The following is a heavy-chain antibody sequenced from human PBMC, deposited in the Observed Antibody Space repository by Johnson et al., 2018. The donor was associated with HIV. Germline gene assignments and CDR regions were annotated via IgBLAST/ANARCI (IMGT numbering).Heavy chain of an antibody. D-gene: IGHD2-15*01. CDR2: ISYDGSKTYGGTT. Sequence: VQLVESGGGVVQPGRSLRLSCAASGFTFSSYAMHWVRQAPGKGLEWVAVISYDGSKTYGGTTDYAASVKGRFTISRDDSKSIAYLQMNSLKTEDTVVYYCTREGDYSYVDAFDIWGQGTMVTVSS. CDR1: GFTFSSYA. V-gene: IGHV3-49*04. CDR3: TREGDYSYVDAFDI. J-gene: IGHJ3*02.